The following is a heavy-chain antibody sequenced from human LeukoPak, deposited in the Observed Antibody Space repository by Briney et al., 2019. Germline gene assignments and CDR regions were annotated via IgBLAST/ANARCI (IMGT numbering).Heavy chain of an antibody. CDR2: IYYTGTT. J-gene: IGHJ3*02. CDR1: GGSISIYY. Sequence: PSETLSLTCSVSGGSISIYYWTWIRQIPGKGLEWIGYIYYTGTTNYNPLFESRVTISVDTSKNQFSLKLSSVTAADTAVYYCARGEITMIVVVMEAFDIWGQGTMVTVSS. CDR3: ARGEITMIVVVMEAFDI. D-gene: IGHD3-22*01. V-gene: IGHV4-59*12.